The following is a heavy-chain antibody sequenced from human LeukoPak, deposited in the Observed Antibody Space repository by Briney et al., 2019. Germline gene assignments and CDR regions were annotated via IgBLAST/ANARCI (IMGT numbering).Heavy chain of an antibody. Sequence: PSGTLSLTCTVSGGSISSGGHYWSWIRQPAGKGLEYLGRISSTGSTNYNPSLRSRVTISADTSKNHFSLKLSSVTAADTAVYYCARDLVRWLQDIDYWGQGTLVTVSS. CDR3: ARDLVRWLQDIDY. J-gene: IGHJ4*02. V-gene: IGHV4-61*02. D-gene: IGHD5-24*01. CDR2: ISSTGST. CDR1: GGSISSGGHY.